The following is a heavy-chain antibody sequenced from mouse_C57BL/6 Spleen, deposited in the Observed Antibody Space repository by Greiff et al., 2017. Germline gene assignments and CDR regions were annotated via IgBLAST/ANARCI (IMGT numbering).Heavy chain of an antibody. J-gene: IGHJ2*01. CDR3: ARWPYYGSSYGFDY. V-gene: IGHV1-26*01. Sequence: EVKLQQSGPELVKPGASVKISCKASGYTFTDYYMNWVKQSHGKSLEWIGDINPNNGGTSYNQKFKGKATLTVDNSSSTAYMELRSLTSEDSAVYYCARWPYYGSSYGFDYWGQGTTLTVSS. D-gene: IGHD1-1*01. CDR1: GYTFTDYY. CDR2: INPNNGGT.